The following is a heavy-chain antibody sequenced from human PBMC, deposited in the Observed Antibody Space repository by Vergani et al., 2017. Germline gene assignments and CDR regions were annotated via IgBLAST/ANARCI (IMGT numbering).Heavy chain of an antibody. CDR3: ARGGYYDSSGYRHLGFDY. CDR2: IIPTFGTA. Sequence: QVQLVQSGAEVKKPGSSVKVSCKASGGTFSSYAISWVRQAPGQGLEWMGRIIPTFGTANYAQKFQGRVTITADESTSTAYMELSSLRSEDTAVYYCARGGYYDSSGYRHLGFDYWGQGTLVTVSS. V-gene: IGHV1-69*18. CDR1: GGTFSSYA. J-gene: IGHJ4*02. D-gene: IGHD3-22*01.